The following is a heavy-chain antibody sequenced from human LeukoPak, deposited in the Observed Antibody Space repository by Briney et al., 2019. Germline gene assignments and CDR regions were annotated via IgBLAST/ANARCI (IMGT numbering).Heavy chain of an antibody. CDR1: GFTFDDYA. Sequence: QTGGSLRLSCAASGFTFDDYAMHWVRQAPGKGLEWVSLISWDGGSTYYADSVKGRFTISRDNSKNSLYLQMNSLRAEDTALYSCAKVRSYDNNGYYDYWGQGTLATVSS. CDR2: ISWDGGST. D-gene: IGHD3-22*01. V-gene: IGHV3-43D*04. CDR3: AKVRSYDNNGYYDY. J-gene: IGHJ4*02.